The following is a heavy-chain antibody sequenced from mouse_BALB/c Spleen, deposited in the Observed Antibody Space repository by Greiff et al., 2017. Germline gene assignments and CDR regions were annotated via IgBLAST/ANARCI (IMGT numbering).Heavy chain of an antibody. CDR1: GYTFTSYW. CDR3: ASRDMWLRGGFDY. Sequence: QVQLQQPGAELVKPGASVKMSCKASGYTFTSYWMHWVKQRPGQGLEWIGEINPSNGRTNYNEKFKSKATLTVDKSSSTAYMQLSSLTSEDSAVYYCASRDMWLRGGFDYWGQGTTLTVSS. D-gene: IGHD2-2*01. CDR2: INPSNGRT. V-gene: IGHV1S81*02. J-gene: IGHJ2*01.